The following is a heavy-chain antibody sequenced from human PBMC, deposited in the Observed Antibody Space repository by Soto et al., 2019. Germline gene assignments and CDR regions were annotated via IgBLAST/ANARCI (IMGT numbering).Heavy chain of an antibody. CDR1: GGSFSGYY. V-gene: IGHV4-34*01. CDR3: ARAPPLLRFLEGSAHAAFDI. Sequence: PWETLSLTCAVYGGSFSGYYWSWIRQPPGKGLEWIGEINHSGSTNYNPSLKSRVTISVDKSKNQFSLKLSSVTAADTAVYYCARAPPLLRFLEGSAHAAFDIWGQGTMVTVS. J-gene: IGHJ3*02. D-gene: IGHD3-3*01. CDR2: INHSGST.